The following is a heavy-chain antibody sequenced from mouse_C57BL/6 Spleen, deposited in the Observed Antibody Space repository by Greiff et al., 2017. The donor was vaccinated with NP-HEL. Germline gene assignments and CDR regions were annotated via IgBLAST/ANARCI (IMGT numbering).Heavy chain of an antibody. D-gene: IGHD2-13*01. CDR3: AKKSYGDYDRYFDV. CDR2: IWSGGST. J-gene: IGHJ1*03. CDR1: GFSLTSYG. Sequence: VKLVESGPGLVQPSQSLSITCTVSGFSLTSYGVHWVRQPPGKGLEWLGVIWSGGSTDYNAAFISRLSISKDNSKSQVFFKMNSLQADDTAIYYCAKKSYGDYDRYFDVWGTGTTVTVSS. V-gene: IGHV2-4*01.